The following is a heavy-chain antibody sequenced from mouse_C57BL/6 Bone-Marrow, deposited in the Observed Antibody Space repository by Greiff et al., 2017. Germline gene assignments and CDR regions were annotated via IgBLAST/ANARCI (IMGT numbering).Heavy chain of an antibody. CDR3: ARGGGYYYAMDY. Sequence: VQLQQPGAELVMPGASVKLSCKASGYTFTSYWMHWVKQRPGQGLEWIGELDPSVSFTNSNQKFKGKSTLTVDKSSSTAYMQLSSLTSEDAAVDYCARGGGYYYAMDYWGQGTSVTVSS. J-gene: IGHJ4*01. V-gene: IGHV1-69*01. CDR1: GYTFTSYW. CDR2: LDPSVSFT.